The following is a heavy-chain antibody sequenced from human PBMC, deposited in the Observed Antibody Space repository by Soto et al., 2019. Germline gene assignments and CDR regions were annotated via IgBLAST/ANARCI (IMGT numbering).Heavy chain of an antibody. Sequence: RGESLKISCRGSGYDFNTNWFGWVRQLPGRGLEWVGIMYPGDSDTRLLPSLLGHVTLSADVAVSTAFLQWRSLKTSDSAMYFCARLPRDRNQTSCYYADHWGQGSSVTVSS. D-gene: IGHD3-10*01. V-gene: IGHV5-51*01. CDR3: ARLPRDRNQTSCYYADH. J-gene: IGHJ1*01. CDR2: MYPGDSDT. CDR1: GYDFNTNW.